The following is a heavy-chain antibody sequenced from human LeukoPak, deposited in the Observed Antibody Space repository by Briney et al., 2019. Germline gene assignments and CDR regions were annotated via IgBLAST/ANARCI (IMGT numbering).Heavy chain of an antibody. V-gene: IGHV3-66*01. Sequence: GGSLRLSCAASEFSVGSNYMTWVRQAPGKGLEWVSLIYSGGSTYYADSVKGRFTISRDNSKNTLYLQMNSLRAEDTAVYYCARSFAYWGQGTLVTVSS. CDR2: IYSGGST. CDR1: EFSVGSNY. CDR3: ARSFAY. J-gene: IGHJ4*02.